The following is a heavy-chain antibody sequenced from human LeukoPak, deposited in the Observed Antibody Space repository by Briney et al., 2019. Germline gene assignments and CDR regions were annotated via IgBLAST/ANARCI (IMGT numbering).Heavy chain of an antibody. Sequence: SETLSLTCTVSGYSISSGYFWGWIRQPPGKGLEWIGSIYHSGTTYYNPSLKSRVTISVDTSKNQFSLKLTSVTAADTAVYYCTRGSIAYYYMDVWGKGTTVTISS. J-gene: IGHJ6*03. CDR1: GYSISSGYF. D-gene: IGHD3-22*01. CDR3: TRGSIAYYYMDV. V-gene: IGHV4-38-2*02. CDR2: IYHSGTT.